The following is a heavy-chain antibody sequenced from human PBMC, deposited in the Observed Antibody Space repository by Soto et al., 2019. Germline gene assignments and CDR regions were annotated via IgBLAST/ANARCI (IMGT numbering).Heavy chain of an antibody. CDR1: GGSVSGYY. J-gene: IGHJ4*02. CDR2: IKHSGST. V-gene: IGHV4-34*01. D-gene: IGHD3-22*01. Sequence: QVQLQQWGAGLLKPSETLSLTCAVYGGSVSGYYWSWIRQPPGKGLEWIGEIKHSGSTNYNPSLKSRVTLSVDTSKNQFPLKLSSVTAADTAVYYCARYYYESSGSRGFDYWGQGTLVTVSS. CDR3: ARYYYESSGSRGFDY.